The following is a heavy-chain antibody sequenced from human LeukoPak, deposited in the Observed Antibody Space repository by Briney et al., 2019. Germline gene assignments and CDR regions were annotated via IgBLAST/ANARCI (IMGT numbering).Heavy chain of an antibody. CDR2: ISNDGNPK. CDR1: GFPFSPYF. Sequence: GGSLRLSCAPSGFPFSPYFMHWARQAPGKGLEWVAVISNDGNPKNYADSVKGRFTISRDNSKNALYLQINSLGAEDTAVYYCVRDRTGSWTFDYWGQGTLVTVSS. V-gene: IGHV3-30-3*01. CDR3: VRDRTGSWTFDY. J-gene: IGHJ4*02. D-gene: IGHD3-10*01.